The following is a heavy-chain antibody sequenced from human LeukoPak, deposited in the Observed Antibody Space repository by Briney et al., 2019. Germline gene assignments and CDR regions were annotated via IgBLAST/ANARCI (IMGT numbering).Heavy chain of an antibody. CDR1: GFTFSSYA. J-gene: IGHJ4*02. CDR2: ISYDGSNK. V-gene: IGHV3-30-3*01. D-gene: IGHD6-19*01. Sequence: GGSLRLSCAASGFTFSSYAMHWVRQAPGKGLEWVAVISYDGSNKYYADSVKGRFTTSRDNSKNTLYLQMNSLRAEDTAVYYCAKGTRAVAGFDHFDYWGQGTLVTVSS. CDR3: AKGTRAVAGFDHFDY.